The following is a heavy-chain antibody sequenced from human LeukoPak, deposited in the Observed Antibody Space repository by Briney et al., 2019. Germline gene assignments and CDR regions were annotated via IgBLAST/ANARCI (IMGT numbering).Heavy chain of an antibody. V-gene: IGHV3-11*01. CDR1: GFTFSDYY. CDR3: VRGPGDSSLPGP. CDR2: IGNTGTPI. Sequence: PGGSLRLSCAASGFTFSDYYMSWIRQAPGRGLEWVSYIGNTGTPIYYADSVKGRVTISRDNAKKSLYLQMDSLRVEDTAVYHCVRGPGDSSLPGPWGLGTLVTVSS. D-gene: IGHD2-15*01. J-gene: IGHJ5*02.